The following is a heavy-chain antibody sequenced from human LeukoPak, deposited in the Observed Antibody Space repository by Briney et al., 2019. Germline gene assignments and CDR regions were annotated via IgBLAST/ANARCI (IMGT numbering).Heavy chain of an antibody. J-gene: IGHJ6*04. CDR2: IDPSDSYT. CDR1: GYSFTSYW. Sequence: GGSLQISCKGSGYSFTSYWISGVRQMPGKGLEWMGRIDPSDSYTNYSPSFQGHVTISADKSISTAYLQWSSLKASDTAMYYCARHESGYYGMDVWGKGTTVTVSS. D-gene: IGHD1-26*01. V-gene: IGHV5-10-1*01. CDR3: ARHESGYYGMDV.